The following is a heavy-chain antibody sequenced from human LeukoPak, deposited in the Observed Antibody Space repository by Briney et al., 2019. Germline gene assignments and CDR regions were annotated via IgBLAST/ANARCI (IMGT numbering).Heavy chain of an antibody. Sequence: ASVKVFCKASGGTFSSHAISWVRQAPGQGLEWMGGIIPIFGTANYAQKFQGRVTITTDESTSTAYMELSSLRSEDTAVYYCARTYYYDSSGYGYWGQGTLVTVSS. D-gene: IGHD3-22*01. CDR2: IIPIFGTA. CDR1: GGTFSSHA. V-gene: IGHV1-69*05. CDR3: ARTYYYDSSGYGY. J-gene: IGHJ4*02.